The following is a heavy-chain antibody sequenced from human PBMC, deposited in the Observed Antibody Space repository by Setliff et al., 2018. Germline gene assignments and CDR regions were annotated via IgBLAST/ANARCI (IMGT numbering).Heavy chain of an antibody. CDR2: INPNNGGT. Sequence: ASVKVSCKASQYTFTAYYLRWVRQAPGQGLEWMGWINPNNGGTKYAQKFQGRVTMTRDTSISTGYMELSRLRYDDTAVYYCAREGVDSRSSTDYRYYMDVWGKGTTVTVSS. CDR1: QYTFTAYY. D-gene: IGHD6-6*01. V-gene: IGHV1-2*02. CDR3: AREGVDSRSSTDYRYYMDV. J-gene: IGHJ6*03.